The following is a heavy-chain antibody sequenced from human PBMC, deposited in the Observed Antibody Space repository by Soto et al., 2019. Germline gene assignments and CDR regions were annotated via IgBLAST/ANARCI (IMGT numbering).Heavy chain of an antibody. D-gene: IGHD3-9*01. CDR1: GYTFTSYG. CDR2: ISAYNGNT. V-gene: IGHV1-18*04. J-gene: IGHJ5*02. Sequence: EASVKVSCKASGYTFTSYGISWVRQAPGQGLEWMGWISAYNGNTNYAQKLQGRVIMTTDTSTSTAYMELRSLRSDDTAVYYCARVAFNYDILTGYPYNWFDPWGQGTLVTVSS. CDR3: ARVAFNYDILTGYPYNWFDP.